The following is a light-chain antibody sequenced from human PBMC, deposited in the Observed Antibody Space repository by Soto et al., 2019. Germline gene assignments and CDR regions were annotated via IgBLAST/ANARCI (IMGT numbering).Light chain of an antibody. J-gene: IGKJ5*01. CDR3: QQYNNWPFS. CDR1: QSVTTN. CDR2: DAS. V-gene: IGKV3-15*01. Sequence: EMVITQSPASLSVSPGERVTLSCRAGQSVTTNFNWYQQKSGKSPSLLIHDASTRDTGVPARFSGTGSETDFTLTISGLQSEDSAVYFCQQYNNWPFSFGQGTRLEIK.